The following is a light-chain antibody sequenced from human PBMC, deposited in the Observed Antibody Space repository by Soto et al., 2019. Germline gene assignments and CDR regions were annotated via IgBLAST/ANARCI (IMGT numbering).Light chain of an antibody. CDR1: RGDIGIFNY. CDR2: EVT. J-gene: IGLJ3*02. V-gene: IGLV2-14*01. Sequence: QSALTQPASVPGSPGQSITISCMGTRGDIGIFNYVSWYQQHPGKAPKLIIYEVTNRPSGVSDRFSGSKSGNTASLNISGLQADDEADYYCSSYSNNTLGVFGGGTKLTVL. CDR3: SSYSNNTLGV.